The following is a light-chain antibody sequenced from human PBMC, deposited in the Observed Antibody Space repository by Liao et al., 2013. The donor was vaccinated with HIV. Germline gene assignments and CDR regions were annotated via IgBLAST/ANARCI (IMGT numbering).Light chain of an antibody. V-gene: IGLV3-1*01. CDR1: KLGAKY. J-gene: IGLJ2*01. CDR2: QDD. Sequence: SYELTQPPSVSVSPGQTASITCSGEKLGAKYACWYQQKPGQSPLVVIYQDDKRPSGISERFSGSNSGNTATLTISGTQAMDEADYFCQAWDRSADVVFGGGTKLTVL. CDR3: QAWDRSADVV.